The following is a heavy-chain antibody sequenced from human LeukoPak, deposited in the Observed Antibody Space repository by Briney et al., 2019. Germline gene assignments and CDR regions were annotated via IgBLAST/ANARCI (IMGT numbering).Heavy chain of an antibody. CDR2: INPNSGGT. Sequence: ASVKVSCKASGYTFTGYYMHWVRQAPAQGLEWMGWINPNSGGTNYAQKFQGRVTMTRDTSISTAYMELSRLRSDDTAVYYCARDDVLLWFGEFHYYYYYMDVWGKGTTVTVSS. CDR3: ARDDVLLWFGEFHYYYYYMDV. V-gene: IGHV1-2*02. D-gene: IGHD3-10*01. J-gene: IGHJ6*03. CDR1: GYTFTGYY.